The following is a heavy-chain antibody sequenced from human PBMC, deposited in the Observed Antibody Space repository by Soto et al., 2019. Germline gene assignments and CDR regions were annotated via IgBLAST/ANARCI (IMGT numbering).Heavy chain of an antibody. CDR2: MNPGSGKT. V-gene: IGHV1-8*02. J-gene: IGHJ5*02. CDR1: GYSFINFD. Sequence: GASVMVSCKASGYSFINFDISWVRQAAGQGPEWLGWMNPGSGKTGYTSKFRGRVAMTRDASTATSHLDLTSLTSDDTAVYYCARMASAGTLNWFDPWGPGTLVTVSS. D-gene: IGHD6-13*01. CDR3: ARMASAGTLNWFDP.